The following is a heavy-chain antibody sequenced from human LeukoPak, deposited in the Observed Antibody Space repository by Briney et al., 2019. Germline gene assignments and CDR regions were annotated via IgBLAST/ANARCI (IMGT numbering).Heavy chain of an antibody. D-gene: IGHD6-19*01. CDR3: ARTRWIAVAGTDYFDY. CDR1: GGSIRSGSYY. CDR2: IYTSGST. V-gene: IGHV4-61*02. Sequence: KPSETLSLTCTVSGGSIRSGSYYWSWIRRPAGKGLKWIGRIYTSGSTDYSPSLKSRVTISVDTSKNQFSLKLSSVTAADTAVYYCARTRWIAVAGTDYFDYWGQGTLVTVSS. J-gene: IGHJ4*02.